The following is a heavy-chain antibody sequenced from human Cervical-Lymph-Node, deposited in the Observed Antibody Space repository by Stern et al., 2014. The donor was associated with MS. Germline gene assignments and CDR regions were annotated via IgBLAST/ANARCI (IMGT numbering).Heavy chain of an antibody. CDR1: GGSISSGISY. CDR3: ARETVAADNNWFDP. J-gene: IGHJ5*02. Sequence: QVQLQESGPGLVKPSQTLSLTCTVSGGSISSGISYWSWIRQPTGKGLAWIGRIDTSGSPKYTPSLKCRVTISLDTSKTQYSLKLGSVTAADTAVYYCARETVAADNNWFDPWGQGTLVTVSS. D-gene: IGHD6-19*01. V-gene: IGHV4-61*02. CDR2: IDTSGSP.